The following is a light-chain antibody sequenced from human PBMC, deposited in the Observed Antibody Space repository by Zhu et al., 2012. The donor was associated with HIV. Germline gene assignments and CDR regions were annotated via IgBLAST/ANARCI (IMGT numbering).Light chain of an antibody. V-gene: IGKV3D-11*03. CDR3: HQYDDSWT. CDR1: QSVGSN. Sequence: EIVLTQSPATLSLSPGEGATLSCRASQSVGSNLAWYQQKPGQAPRLFIYDASNRASGIPARFTGSGSGTDFTLTISRPEPEDFAVYYCHQYDDSWTFGQGTKVEIK. CDR2: DAS. J-gene: IGKJ1*01.